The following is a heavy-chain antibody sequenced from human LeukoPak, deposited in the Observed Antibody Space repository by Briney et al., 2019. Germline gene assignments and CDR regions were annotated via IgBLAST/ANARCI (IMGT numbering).Heavy chain of an antibody. D-gene: IGHD5-18*01. CDR3: AKDAPGGGYSYGPANWFDP. V-gene: IGHV3-23*01. Sequence: GGSLRLSCAASGFTFSSYAMSWVRQAPGKGLEWVSAISGSGGSTYYADSVKGRFTISRDNSKNTLYLQMNSLRAEDTAVYYCAKDAPGGGYSYGPANWFDPWGQGTLVTVSS. CDR1: GFTFSSYA. CDR2: ISGSGGST. J-gene: IGHJ5*02.